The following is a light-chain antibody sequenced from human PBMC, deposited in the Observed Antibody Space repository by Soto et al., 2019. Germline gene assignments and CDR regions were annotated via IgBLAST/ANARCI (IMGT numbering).Light chain of an antibody. J-gene: IGKJ2*01. CDR1: QSIGTF. CDR3: QQTYISPNT. Sequence: DIQMTQSPSSLSASVGDRVSIACRTSQSIGTFLHWYQQKPGKAPKLLVYAASTLQNGVPSRFSGRGSGTDFTLTIFSLQPEDFGSYDCQQTYISPNTFGQGTKLEIK. CDR2: AAS. V-gene: IGKV1-39*01.